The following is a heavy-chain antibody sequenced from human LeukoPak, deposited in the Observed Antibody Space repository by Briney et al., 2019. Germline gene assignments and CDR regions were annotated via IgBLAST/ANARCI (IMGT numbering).Heavy chain of an antibody. V-gene: IGHV4-59*01. D-gene: IGHD3-9*01. CDR3: AREYYDIPLGQYYYTMDV. J-gene: IGHJ6*02. CDR2: VCYTGST. CDR1: GASINSYY. Sequence: SESLSLTCTVSGASINSYYWSWIRQPPGGELEWIGYVCYTGSTNYNSSLKSRVTISIGTSKTQFSLTLSSVTAADTAVYYCAREYYDIPLGQYYYTMDVWGQGTTVTVSS.